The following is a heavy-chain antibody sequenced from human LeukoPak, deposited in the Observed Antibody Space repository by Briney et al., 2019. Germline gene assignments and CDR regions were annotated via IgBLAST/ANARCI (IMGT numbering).Heavy chain of an antibody. D-gene: IGHD1-26*01. J-gene: IGHJ4*02. CDR1: GFTFSSYA. CDR2: ISYDGSNK. Sequence: QPGGSLRLSCAASGFTFSSYAMHWVRQAPGKGLEWVAVISYDGSNKYYADSVKGRFTISRDNSKNTLYLQMNSLRAEDTVVYYCATLRLVGATFDYWGQGTLVTVSS. CDR3: ATLRLVGATFDY. V-gene: IGHV3-30-3*01.